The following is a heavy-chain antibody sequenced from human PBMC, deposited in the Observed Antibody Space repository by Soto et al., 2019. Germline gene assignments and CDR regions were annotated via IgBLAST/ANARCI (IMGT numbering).Heavy chain of an antibody. D-gene: IGHD6-19*01. CDR2: INAGNGNT. Sequence: GASVKVSCKASGYTFTSYAMHWVRQAPGQRLEWMGWINAGNGNTKYSQKFQGRVTITRDTSASTAYMELSSLRSEDTAVYYCARDRCSSGWYVDYWGQGTQVTVSS. V-gene: IGHV1-3*01. CDR1: GYTFTSYA. J-gene: IGHJ4*02. CDR3: ARDRCSSGWYVDY.